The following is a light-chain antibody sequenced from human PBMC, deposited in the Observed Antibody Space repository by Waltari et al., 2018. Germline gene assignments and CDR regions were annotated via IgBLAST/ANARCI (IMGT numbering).Light chain of an antibody. CDR3: NSYTTGRTMTVI. Sequence: SVLTQPASVSGSPGQSITISCTGTSSDIGDYNFVSWYQQHPGQPPKLTRYDVSNRPSGVFNRFSGSWSGNTAALTSSGLQAEDEADYYCNSYTTGRTMTVIFGGGTKLTVL. V-gene: IGLV2-14*03. J-gene: IGLJ2*01. CDR1: SSDIGDYNF. CDR2: DVS.